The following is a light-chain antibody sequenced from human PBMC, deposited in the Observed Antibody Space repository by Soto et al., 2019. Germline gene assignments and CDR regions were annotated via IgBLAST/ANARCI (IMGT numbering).Light chain of an antibody. V-gene: IGLV2-23*02. CDR1: SSDVGSYNL. CDR2: EVS. J-gene: IGLJ2*01. CDR3: CSYAGSPTFVI. Sequence: ALTQPASVSGSPGQSITIPCTGASSDVGSYNLVSWYQQHPGKAPKLMIYEVSRRPSGISNRFSGSKSGNTASLTISGLQAEDEADYYCCSYAGSPTFVIFGGGTKVTVL.